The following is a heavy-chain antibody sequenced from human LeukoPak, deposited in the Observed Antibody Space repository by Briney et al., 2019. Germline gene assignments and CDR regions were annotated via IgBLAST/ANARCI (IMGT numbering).Heavy chain of an antibody. D-gene: IGHD2-2*01. V-gene: IGHV3-33*01. CDR1: GFTFSAYG. CDR3: ATDSIGPATDFDY. CDR2: IWSDGGKS. J-gene: IGHJ4*02. Sequence: GGSLRLSCAASGFTFSAYGMHWVRQAPGKGLEWVAVIWSDGGKSYNSDSVKGRFTISRDNSKNTLYLQMNSLRADDTAVYYCATDSIGPATDFDYWGQGTLVTVSS.